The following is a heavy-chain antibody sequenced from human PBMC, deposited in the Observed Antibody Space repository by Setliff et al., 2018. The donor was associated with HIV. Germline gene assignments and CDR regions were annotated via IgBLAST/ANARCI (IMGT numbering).Heavy chain of an antibody. CDR2: IFYSWTT. CDR1: GGSITGYY. CDR3: AGVNALIRAPFDY. J-gene: IGHJ4*02. Sequence: SETLSLTCTVSGGSITGYYWSWVRQPPGKGLEWIGYIFYSWTTNYSPSLNSRATISVDTSKNSFSLRLSSVTAADTAVYYCAGVNALIRAPFDYWGQGALVTVSS. V-gene: IGHV4-59*01.